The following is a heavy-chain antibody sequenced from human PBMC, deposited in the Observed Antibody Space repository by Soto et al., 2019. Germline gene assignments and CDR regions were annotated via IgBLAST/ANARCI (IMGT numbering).Heavy chain of an antibody. J-gene: IGHJ4*02. CDR3: ATNRACSPTVCIGVLDY. V-gene: IGHV4-59*01. Sequence: QVQLQESGPGLVKPSETLSLTCTVSGGSISSYFWSWIRQPPGKGLEWIGYISDSGSTNYNPSLKSRVTISADTSKSQLSLKLSSVTAADTAVYYCATNRACSPTVCIGVLDYWGQGTLVTVSS. D-gene: IGHD2-15*01. CDR1: GGSISSYF. CDR2: ISDSGST.